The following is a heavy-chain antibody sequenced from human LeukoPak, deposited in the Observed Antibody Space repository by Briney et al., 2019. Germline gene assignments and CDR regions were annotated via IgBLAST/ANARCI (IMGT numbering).Heavy chain of an antibody. CDR2: ISWNSVGT. CDR1: GFIFDDFA. Sequence: GRSLRLSCAASGFIFDDFAMHWVRQAPGKGLEWVSGISWNSVGTGYADSVKGRFTISRDNAKNSLYLQMNSLRAEDTALYYCAKVFVVVPAAMEIYGMDVWGQGTTVTVSS. J-gene: IGHJ6*02. D-gene: IGHD2-2*01. CDR3: AKVFVVVPAAMEIYGMDV. V-gene: IGHV3-9*01.